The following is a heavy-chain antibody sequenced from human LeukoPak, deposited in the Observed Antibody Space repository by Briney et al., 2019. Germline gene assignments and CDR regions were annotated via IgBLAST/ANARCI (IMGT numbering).Heavy chain of an antibody. CDR1: GYTFTAYY. V-gene: IGHV1-2*02. CDR3: AKDDRADGYVVNY. Sequence: ASVKVSCTAAGYTFTAYYMHWVRQAPGQGLEWMGWINPDTGGTNYAQKFHGRVTMTRDTSISTVYMELSGLRSDDTAVFYCAKDDRADGYVVNYWGQGTLVSVSS. J-gene: IGHJ4*02. D-gene: IGHD2-15*01. CDR2: INPDTGGT.